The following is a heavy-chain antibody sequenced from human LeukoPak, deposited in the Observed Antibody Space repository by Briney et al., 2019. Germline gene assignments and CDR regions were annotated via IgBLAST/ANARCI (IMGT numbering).Heavy chain of an antibody. J-gene: IGHJ4*02. CDR2: IIPHFGTV. D-gene: IGHD1-26*01. CDR1: GGAFRNCA. Sequence: ASVKVSCKASGGAFRNCAISWVRQAPGQGLEWMGGIIPHFGTVKYAQKFQGRVTMTRDTSTSTVYMYLSSLRSEDTAVYYCARGGSTYIVGPTKGVDYWGQGTLVTVSS. CDR3: ARGGSTYIVGPTKGVDY. V-gene: IGHV1-69*05.